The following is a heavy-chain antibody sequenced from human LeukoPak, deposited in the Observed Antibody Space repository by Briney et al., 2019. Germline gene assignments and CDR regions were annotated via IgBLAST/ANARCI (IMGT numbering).Heavy chain of an antibody. V-gene: IGHV4-59*01. CDR1: GGSISSYY. Sequence: SETLSLTCTVSGGSISSYYWSWIRQPPGKGLEWIGYIYYSGSTNYNPSLKSRVTISVDTSKNQFSLKLSSVTAADTAVYYCARGVYSYGLAGLYYFDYWGQGTLVTVSS. J-gene: IGHJ4*02. CDR2: IYYSGST. CDR3: ARGVYSYGLAGLYYFDY. D-gene: IGHD5-18*01.